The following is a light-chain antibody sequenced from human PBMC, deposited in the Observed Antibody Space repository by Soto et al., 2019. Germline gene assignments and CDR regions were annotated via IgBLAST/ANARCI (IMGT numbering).Light chain of an antibody. J-gene: IGKJ1*01. Sequence: DIQMTQSPSTLSASVGDRVTITCRASQGVSYWLAWYQQKPGKAPKLLIHDRSSLASGVPRRFSGSGSGTEFTLTISSLQPDDAATYYCQQYNSWWTFGQGTKVEL. V-gene: IGKV1-5*01. CDR3: QQYNSWWT. CDR1: QGVSYW. CDR2: DRS.